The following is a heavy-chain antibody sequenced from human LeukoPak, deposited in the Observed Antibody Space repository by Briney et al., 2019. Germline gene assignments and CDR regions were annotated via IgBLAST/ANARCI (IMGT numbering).Heavy chain of an antibody. CDR1: GFTVSSNY. CDR3: AREAVMPVAPVKIGTSDRPLYEYYGLDV. Sequence: PGGSLRLSCAASGFTVSSNYMSWVRQAPGKGLEWVSVIYSGGTTFYADSVKGRFSISRDKSKNTLYLQMNSLRADDTAVYYCAREAVMPVAPVKIGTSDRPLYEYYGLDVWGQGTTVTVS. D-gene: IGHD1/OR15-1a*01. CDR2: IYSGGTT. J-gene: IGHJ6*02. V-gene: IGHV3-66*01.